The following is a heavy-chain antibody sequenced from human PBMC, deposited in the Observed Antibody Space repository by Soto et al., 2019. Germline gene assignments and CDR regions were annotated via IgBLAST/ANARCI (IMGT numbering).Heavy chain of an antibody. Sequence: GESLKISCKGSGYSFTSYWIGWVRQMPGKGLEWMGIIYPGDSDTRYSPSFQGQVTISADKSISTAYLQWSSLKASDTAIYYCASKGDYGGNRDAFDIWGQGTMVTVSS. CDR3: ASKGDYGGNRDAFDI. D-gene: IGHD4-17*01. CDR2: IYPGDSDT. J-gene: IGHJ3*02. CDR1: GYSFTSYW. V-gene: IGHV5-51*01.